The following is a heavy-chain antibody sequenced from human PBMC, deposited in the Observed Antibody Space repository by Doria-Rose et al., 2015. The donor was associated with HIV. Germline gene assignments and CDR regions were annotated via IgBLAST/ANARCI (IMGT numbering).Heavy chain of an antibody. CDR3: ARARNYGFPHFFDF. Sequence: QVQLQESGPGLARPSQTLSLTCTVSGDSISSGDSFWSWIRQPPGKGAEWIGYISSSGTTYYYPSLRGRLTISLDASKNQFSLNLNSVTAADTAVYYCARARNYGFPHFFDFWGQGTLVTVSS. D-gene: IGHD3-10*01. CDR1: GDSISSGDSF. CDR2: ISSSGTT. J-gene: IGHJ4*02. V-gene: IGHV4-30-4*01.